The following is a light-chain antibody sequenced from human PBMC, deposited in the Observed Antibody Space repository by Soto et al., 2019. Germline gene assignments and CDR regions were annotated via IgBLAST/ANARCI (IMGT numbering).Light chain of an antibody. CDR2: TSG. CDR1: QRITTY. CDR3: QQTYSTPYT. V-gene: IGKV1-39*01. Sequence: IQMTQSPSSLSASVGDRVTITCRASQRITTYLNWYQQKPGEAPKLLISTSGTLQRGVPSRFSGSGSGTDFSLTITALRPEDFATYFCQQTYSTPYTFGQGTMLEIK. J-gene: IGKJ2*01.